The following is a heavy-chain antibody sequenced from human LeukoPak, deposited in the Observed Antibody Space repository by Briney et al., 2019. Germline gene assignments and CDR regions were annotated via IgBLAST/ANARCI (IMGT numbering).Heavy chain of an antibody. Sequence: GGSLRLSCAASGFTFSSYAMSWVRQAPGKGLEWVSAISGSGGSTYYADSMKGRFTISRDNSKNTLYLQMNSLRAEDTAVYYCAKGGGSTRGYYYYYMDVWGKGTTVTVS. CDR2: ISGSGGST. V-gene: IGHV3-23*01. J-gene: IGHJ6*03. D-gene: IGHD2-2*01. CDR1: GFTFSSYA. CDR3: AKGGGSTRGYYYYYMDV.